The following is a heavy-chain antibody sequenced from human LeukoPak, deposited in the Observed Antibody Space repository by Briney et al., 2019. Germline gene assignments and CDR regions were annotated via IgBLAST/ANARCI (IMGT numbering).Heavy chain of an antibody. D-gene: IGHD6-13*01. J-gene: IGHJ6*02. CDR3: ARGGYRDFYHYGMDV. Sequence: GGSLRLSCAASGFTFSSYSMNWVRQAPGKGLEWVSSISSSSSYIYYADSVKGRFTISRDNAKKSLYLQMNSLRAEDTAFYYCARGGYRDFYHYGMDVWGQGTTVTVSS. CDR2: ISSSSSYI. CDR1: GFTFSSYS. V-gene: IGHV3-21*04.